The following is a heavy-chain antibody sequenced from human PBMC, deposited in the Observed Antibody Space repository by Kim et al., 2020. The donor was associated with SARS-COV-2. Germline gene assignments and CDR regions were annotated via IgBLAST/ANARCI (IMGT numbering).Heavy chain of an antibody. V-gene: IGHV3-73*01. Sequence: SVKGRFTISRDDSKNTAYLEMSGMKTEDTALYYCTRIPATTLAFWDAFDIWGQGTMVTVSS. D-gene: IGHD1-1*01. J-gene: IGHJ3*02. CDR3: TRIPATTLAFWDAFDI.